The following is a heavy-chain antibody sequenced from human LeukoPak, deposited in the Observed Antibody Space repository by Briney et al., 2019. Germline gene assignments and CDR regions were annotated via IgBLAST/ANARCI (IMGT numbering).Heavy chain of an antibody. J-gene: IGHJ4*02. D-gene: IGHD2/OR15-2a*01. V-gene: IGHV4-59*01. CDR1: GGSISSYY. CDR3: ASANTTGVYYFHY. CDR2: IFYSGYT. Sequence: SETLSLTCTVSGGSISSYYWSWIRQFPGKGLEWIAYIFYSGYTNYNPSLKSRVTISLDTSKNQFSLKLGSVTAADTAVYYCASANTTGVYYFHYWGQGTLVTVSS.